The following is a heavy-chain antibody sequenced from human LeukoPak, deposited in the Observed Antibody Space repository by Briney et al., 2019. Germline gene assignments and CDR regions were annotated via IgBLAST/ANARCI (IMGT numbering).Heavy chain of an antibody. CDR1: GVSVSSYY. V-gene: IGHV4-4*07. J-gene: IGHJ4*02. D-gene: IGHD1-1*01. Sequence: SETLSLTCIVSGVSVSSYYWAWIRQPAEGGLEWIGRVYISGYTNYNPSLRSRVTMSLDTSNNQFSLKLTSVTAADTAVYYCARVGPGKLAHFDSWGQGILVTVSS. CDR3: ARVGPGKLAHFDS. CDR2: VYISGYT.